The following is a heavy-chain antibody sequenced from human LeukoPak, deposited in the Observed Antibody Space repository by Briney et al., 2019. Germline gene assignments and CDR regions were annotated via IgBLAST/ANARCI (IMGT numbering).Heavy chain of an antibody. CDR2: IKSKTNGGTT. V-gene: IGHV3-15*01. CDR3: TWVGARYYFDY. CDR1: GFPFNHAW. Sequence: GGSLRLSCAASGFPFNHAWMSWVRQAPRKGLEWLGRIKSKTNGGTTDYAAPVKGRFTISRDDSKNTLYLHINSLKTEDTAVYYCTWVGARYYFDYWGQGTLVTVSS. D-gene: IGHD1-26*01. J-gene: IGHJ4*02.